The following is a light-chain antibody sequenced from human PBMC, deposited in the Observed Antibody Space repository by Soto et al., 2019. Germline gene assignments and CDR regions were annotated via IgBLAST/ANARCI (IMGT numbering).Light chain of an antibody. J-gene: IGKJ1*01. CDR2: GAS. CDR3: QQRSNWPPWT. Sequence: EIVMTQSPATLSVSPGERATLSCRASQSVRSNLAWYQQKPGQAPRLLIYGASTRATGIPARFSGSGSGTEFTLTISSLEPEDFAVYYCQQRSNWPPWTFGQGTKVDIK. CDR1: QSVRSN. V-gene: IGKV3-15*01.